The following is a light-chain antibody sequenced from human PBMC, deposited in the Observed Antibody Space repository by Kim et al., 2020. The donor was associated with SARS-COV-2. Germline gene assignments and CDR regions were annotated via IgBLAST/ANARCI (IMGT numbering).Light chain of an antibody. CDR1: SSIVGGTNS. CDR2: EVY. Sequence: PGHSVTTPSPGTSSIVGGTNSVSWYQQHPGNVPNLLFHEVYIRPSGVPSRSSGSKSGNTAYLTLSGLRAEDEADYYCCSYADTYPAFGGGTHLTVL. V-gene: IGLV2-11*03. J-gene: IGLJ2*01. CDR3: CSYADTYPA.